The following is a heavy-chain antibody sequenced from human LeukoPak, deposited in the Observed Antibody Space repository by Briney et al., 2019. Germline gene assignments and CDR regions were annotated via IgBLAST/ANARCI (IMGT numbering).Heavy chain of an antibody. Sequence: GGSLRLSCAASGLTFSSYWMSWVRQAPGKGLEWVASIKQDGSEKYYVDSVKGRFTTPRENAKTSLYLQMNSLRAEDTAVYYCARVRGYYDSSGYYLDYWGQGTLVTVSS. CDR3: ARVRGYYDSSGYYLDY. J-gene: IGHJ4*02. V-gene: IGHV3-7*01. CDR2: IKQDGSEK. D-gene: IGHD3-22*01. CDR1: GLTFSSYW.